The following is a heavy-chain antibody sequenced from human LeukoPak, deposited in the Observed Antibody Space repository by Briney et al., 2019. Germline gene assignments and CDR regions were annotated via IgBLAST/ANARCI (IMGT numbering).Heavy chain of an antibody. CDR1: GGSISSYY. CDR3: AGDSNWNDGNYYYYGMDV. CDR2: IYTSGCT. V-gene: IGHV4-4*07. Sequence: PSETLSLTCTVSGGSISSYYWSWIRQPAGKGLEWIGRIYTSGCTNYYPSLKSRVTMSVDTSKNQFSLKLSTVTAADTAVYYCAGDSNWNDGNYYYYGMDVWGQGTTVTVSS. J-gene: IGHJ6*02. D-gene: IGHD1-1*01.